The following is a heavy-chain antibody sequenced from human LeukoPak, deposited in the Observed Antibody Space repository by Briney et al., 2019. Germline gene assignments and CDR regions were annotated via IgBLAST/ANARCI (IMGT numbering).Heavy chain of an antibody. J-gene: IGHJ6*03. D-gene: IGHD6-13*01. V-gene: IGHV1-18*01. CDR1: GYTFTSYG. CDR2: ISAYNGNT. Sequence: GASVKVSCKASGYTFTSYGISWVRQAPGQGLEWMGWISAYNGNTNYAQKLQGRVTMTTDTSTSTAYMELRSLRSDDTAVYYCARAKGSSSWYLAVNYYYYYMDVWGKGTTVTISS. CDR3: ARAKGSSSWYLAVNYYYYYMDV.